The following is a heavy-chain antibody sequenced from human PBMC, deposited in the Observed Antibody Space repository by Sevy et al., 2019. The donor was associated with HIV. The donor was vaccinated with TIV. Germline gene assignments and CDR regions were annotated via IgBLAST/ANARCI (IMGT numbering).Heavy chain of an antibody. V-gene: IGHV3-23*01. CDR2: ISGSGGST. D-gene: IGHD2-15*01. CDR1: GFTFSSYA. CDR3: AKPLHCSGGSCFDY. Sequence: GGSLRLSCAASGFTFSSYAMSWVRQAPGKGLEWVSAISGSGGSTYYADSVKGRFTISRDNSKNTLYLQMNSLRAEDMAVYYCAKPLHCSGGSCFDYWGQGTLVTVSS. J-gene: IGHJ4*02.